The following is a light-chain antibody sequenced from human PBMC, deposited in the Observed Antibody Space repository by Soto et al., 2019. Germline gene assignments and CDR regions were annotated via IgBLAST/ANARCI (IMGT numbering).Light chain of an antibody. CDR1: QSVSSY. J-gene: IGKJ4*01. CDR2: DAS. V-gene: IGKV3-11*01. Sequence: EMVLTQSPATLSLSPGERATLSCRASQSVSSYLAWYHQKPGQAPRLLIYDASNRATGIPARFSGSGSGTDLTLSIRSLEPEDFAVYYCQQRCNWPPALTFGGGTKVEIK. CDR3: QQRCNWPPALT.